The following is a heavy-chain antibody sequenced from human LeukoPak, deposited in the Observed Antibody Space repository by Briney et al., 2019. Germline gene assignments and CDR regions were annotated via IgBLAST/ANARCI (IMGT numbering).Heavy chain of an antibody. V-gene: IGHV3-30*03. CDR2: ISYDGSNK. D-gene: IGHD2-15*01. CDR1: GFTFNNYD. Sequence: GGSLRLSCAASGFTFNNYDMHWVRQAPGKGLEWVAVISYDGSNKYYADSVKGRFTISRDNSKNTLYLQMNSLRAEDTAVYYCALGNTGTVVAATFGANWGQGTLVTVSS. CDR3: ALGNTGTVVAATFGAN. J-gene: IGHJ4*02.